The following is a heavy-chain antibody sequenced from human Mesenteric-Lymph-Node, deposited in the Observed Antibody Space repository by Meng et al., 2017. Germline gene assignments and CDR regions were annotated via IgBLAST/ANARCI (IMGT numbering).Heavy chain of an antibody. D-gene: IGHD5-24*01. CDR3: ARLSWLQYSLDY. Sequence: QVQLQESGPGLVKLSETLSLTCTVSGGSISNFYWSWIRQAPGKGLEWIGYIYYSGSTNYNPSLKSRVTISVDTSKNQFSLKLSSVTATDTAVYYCARLSWLQYSLDYWGQGTLVTVSS. CDR1: GGSISNFY. CDR2: IYYSGST. V-gene: IGHV4-59*01. J-gene: IGHJ4*02.